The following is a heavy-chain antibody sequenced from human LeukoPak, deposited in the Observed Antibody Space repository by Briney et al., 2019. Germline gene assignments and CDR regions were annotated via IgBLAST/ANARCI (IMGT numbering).Heavy chain of an antibody. CDR2: ISGSGGSA. Sequence: GGSLRLSCAASGFIFSSYAMTWVRQAPGKGLEWVSAISGSGGSAYYADSVKGRFTISRDNSKITLYLQMNSLRAEDTAVYYCAKAGNYYDSSGYYKGFDYWGQGTLVTVSS. J-gene: IGHJ4*02. CDR3: AKAGNYYDSSGYYKGFDY. D-gene: IGHD3-22*01. CDR1: GFIFSSYA. V-gene: IGHV3-23*01.